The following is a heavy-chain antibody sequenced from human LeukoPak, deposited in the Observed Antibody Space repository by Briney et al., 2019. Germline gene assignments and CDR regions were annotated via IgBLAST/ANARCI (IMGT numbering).Heavy chain of an antibody. CDR2: ISYDGSNK. CDR3: ARGPRTDSFDY. Sequence: GGSLRLSCAASGFTFSSYAMHWVRQAPGKGLEWVAVISYDGSNKYYADSVKGRFTISRDNSKNTLYLQMNSLRAEDTAVYFCARGPRTDSFDYWGQGTLVTVSS. J-gene: IGHJ4*02. CDR1: GFTFSSYA. V-gene: IGHV3-30*14. D-gene: IGHD4-17*01.